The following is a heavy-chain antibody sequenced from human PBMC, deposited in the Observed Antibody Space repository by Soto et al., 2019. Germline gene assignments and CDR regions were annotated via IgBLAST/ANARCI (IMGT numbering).Heavy chain of an antibody. J-gene: IGHJ4*01. Sequence: PGGSLRLSCAVSGFSFGDKAMHWIRQAPGKGLEWVSGIIPESGMIDYADSVEGRITTTRDNTNNSLYLQMNSLRADETALYFCIKEINPGGLDYWGQGTLVTVSS. CDR2: IIPESGMI. D-gene: IGHD2-15*01. CDR1: GFSFGDKA. CDR3: IKEINPGGLDY. V-gene: IGHV3-9*01.